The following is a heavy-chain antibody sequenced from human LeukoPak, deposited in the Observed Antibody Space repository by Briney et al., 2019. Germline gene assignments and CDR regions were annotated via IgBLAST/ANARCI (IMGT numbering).Heavy chain of an antibody. CDR3: ARDLDSTVSVTTFFDY. V-gene: IGHV4-38-2*02. J-gene: IGHJ4*02. D-gene: IGHD4-11*01. CDR1: GDSISSGYY. Sequence: PSETLSLTCTVSGDSISSGYYWGWIRQPPGKGLEWIGSIYHSGSTYYNPSLKSRVTISVDTSKNQFSLKLSSVTAADTAVYYCARDLDSTVSVTTFFDYWGQGTLVTVSP. CDR2: IYHSGST.